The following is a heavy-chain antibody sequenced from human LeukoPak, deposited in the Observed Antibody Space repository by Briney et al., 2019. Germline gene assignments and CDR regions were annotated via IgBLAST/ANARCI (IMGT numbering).Heavy chain of an antibody. J-gene: IGHJ4*02. Sequence: GRSLRLSCAASGFTFSSYAMHWVRQAPGKGLEWVAVIWYDGSNKYYADSVKGRFTISRDNSKNTLYLQMNSLRAEDTAAYYCARAHGYSYGYIDYWGQGTLVTVSS. D-gene: IGHD5-18*01. CDR1: GFTFSSYA. CDR2: IWYDGSNK. CDR3: ARAHGYSYGYIDY. V-gene: IGHV3-33*01.